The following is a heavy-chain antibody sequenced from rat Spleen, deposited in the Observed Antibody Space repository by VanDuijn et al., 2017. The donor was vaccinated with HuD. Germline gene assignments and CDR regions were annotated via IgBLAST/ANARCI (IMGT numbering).Heavy chain of an antibody. Sequence: EVQLVESDGGLVRPGRSLKLSCAASGFTFSNYGMHWIRQAPGKGLEWITSITNTGGTTYYSDSVRGRFSISRDNAKTTLYLQMNSLRSEDTATYYCTTDTFYDGTYYPGGFDYWGQGVMVTVSS. CDR1: GFTFSNYG. CDR2: ITNTGGTT. V-gene: IGHV5-19*01. D-gene: IGHD1-12*02. CDR3: TTDTFYDGTYYPGGFDY. J-gene: IGHJ2*01.